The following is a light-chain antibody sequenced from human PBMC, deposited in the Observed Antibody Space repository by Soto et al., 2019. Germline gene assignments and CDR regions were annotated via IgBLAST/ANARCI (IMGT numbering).Light chain of an antibody. CDR2: RTN. CDR1: SGSVSTNNY. J-gene: IGLJ3*02. Sequence: QTVVTQEPSFSVSPGGTVTLTCALSSGSVSTNNYPSWCQQTPGQPPRTLIFRTNTRSSGVPDRFSGSILGSKAALTITGAQADDESDYYCVLYMGRGIWVLGGGTKVTVL. CDR3: VLYMGRGIWV. V-gene: IGLV8-61*01.